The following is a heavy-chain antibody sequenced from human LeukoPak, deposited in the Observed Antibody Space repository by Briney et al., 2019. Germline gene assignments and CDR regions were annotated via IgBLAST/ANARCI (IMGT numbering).Heavy chain of an antibody. CDR1: GYSFTSYW. J-gene: IGHJ4*02. Sequence: GESLKISCKGSGYSFTSYWISWVRQMPGKGLEWMGIIYPGDSDTRYSPSFQGQVTISADKSISTAYLQWSSLKASDTAMYYCARLSGLRFLEWPLYFDYWGQGTLVTVSS. CDR2: IYPGDSDT. D-gene: IGHD3-3*01. V-gene: IGHV5-51*01. CDR3: ARLSGLRFLEWPLYFDY.